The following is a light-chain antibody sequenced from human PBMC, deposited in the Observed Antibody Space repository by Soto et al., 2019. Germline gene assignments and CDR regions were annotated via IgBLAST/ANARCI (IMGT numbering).Light chain of an antibody. Sequence: DIQMTQSPSSLSASVGDRVTITCRASQSISSYLNWYQQKPGKAPKLLIYAASSLQSGVPSTFSGSGSGTDVTLTISSLQPEDVASYYCQQSYSTPWTFGQGTKVEIK. CDR1: QSISSY. J-gene: IGKJ1*01. CDR3: QQSYSTPWT. CDR2: AAS. V-gene: IGKV1-39*01.